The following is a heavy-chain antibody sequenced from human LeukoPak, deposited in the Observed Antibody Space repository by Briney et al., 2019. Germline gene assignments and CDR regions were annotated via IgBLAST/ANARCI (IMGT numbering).Heavy chain of an antibody. CDR1: GYTFTSYW. J-gene: IGHJ3*02. V-gene: IGHV5-51*01. CDR2: IFPGDFDT. D-gene: IGHD7-27*01. CDR3: VKNWDYAFDI. Sequence: GESLKISCQASGYTFTSYWIGWVRQTPGKGLEWMGIIFPGDFDTEYSPSFQGQVNISADKSISTAYLQWNSLKASDTAMHYCVKNWDYAFDIWGQGTMVTVSS.